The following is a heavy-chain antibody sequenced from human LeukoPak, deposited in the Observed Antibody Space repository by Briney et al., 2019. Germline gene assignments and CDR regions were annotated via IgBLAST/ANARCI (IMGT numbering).Heavy chain of an antibody. Sequence: GGSLRLSCAASGFTLSDHYMDWVRQALGKGLEWVGRTRNKDNSYTTEYAASVKGRFTISRDDSKNSLYLQMNSLKTEDTAVYYCARAGDYYSTGDCWGQGTLVTVSS. D-gene: IGHD3-22*01. CDR2: TRNKDNSYTT. J-gene: IGHJ4*02. CDR3: ARAGDYYSTGDC. V-gene: IGHV3-72*01. CDR1: GFTLSDHY.